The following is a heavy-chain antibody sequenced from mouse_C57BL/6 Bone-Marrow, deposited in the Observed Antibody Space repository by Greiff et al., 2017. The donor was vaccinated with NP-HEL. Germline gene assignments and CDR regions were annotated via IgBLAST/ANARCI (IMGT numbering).Heavy chain of an antibody. CDR2: IDPEDGET. V-gene: IGHV14-2*01. CDR1: GFNIKDYY. CDR3: ARLMVRRTWFAY. D-gene: IGHD2-3*01. Sequence: EVQRVESGAELVKPGASVKLSCTASGFNIKDYYMHWVKQRTEQGLEWIGRIDPEDGETKYAPKFQGKATITADTSSNTAYLQLSSLTSEDTAVYYCARLMVRRTWFAYWGQGTLVTVSA. J-gene: IGHJ3*01.